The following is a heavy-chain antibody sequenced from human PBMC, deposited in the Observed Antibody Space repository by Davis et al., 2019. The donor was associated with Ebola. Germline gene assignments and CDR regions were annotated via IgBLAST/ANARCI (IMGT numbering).Heavy chain of an antibody. J-gene: IGHJ6*02. D-gene: IGHD2-15*01. CDR3: ARLDGGAVAATREDYYYYGMDV. V-gene: IGHV5-51*01. CDR2: IYPGDSDT. Sequence: GESLKISCKGYGYDFSRDWIGWVRQMPGKGLEWMGIIYPGDSDTRYSPSFQGQVTISADKSISTAYLQWSSLKSSDTAMYYCARLDGGAVAATREDYYYYGMDVWGQGTTVTVSS. CDR1: GYDFSRDW.